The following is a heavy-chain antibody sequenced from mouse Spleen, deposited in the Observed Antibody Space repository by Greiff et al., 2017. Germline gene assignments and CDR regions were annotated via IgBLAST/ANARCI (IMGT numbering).Heavy chain of an antibody. Sequence: EVQLVESGGGLVKLGGSLKLSCAASGFTFSSYAMSWVRQTPEKRLEWVATISSGGGNTYYPDSVKGRFTISRDNAKNTLYLQMSSLKSEDTAMYYCARPSYYVAMDYWGQGTSVTVSS. CDR1: GFTFSSYA. CDR3: ARPSYYVAMDY. V-gene: IGHV5-9-3*01. D-gene: IGHD1-1*01. CDR2: ISSGGGNT. J-gene: IGHJ4*01.